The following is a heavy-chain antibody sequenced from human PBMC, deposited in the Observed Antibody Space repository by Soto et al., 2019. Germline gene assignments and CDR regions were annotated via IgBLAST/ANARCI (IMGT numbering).Heavy chain of an antibody. D-gene: IGHD2-15*01. V-gene: IGHV4-59*01. Sequence: SETLSLTCTVSGGSIRNVYWSWIRQAPGKGLEWIGFIFHSGNAKYNPSLKSRVTISVDTSKNQFSLSLNSVTAADTAVYFCARAHAPTLPFDYWGQGTLVTVSS. CDR3: ARAHAPTLPFDY. J-gene: IGHJ4*01. CDR1: GGSIRNVY. CDR2: IFHSGNA.